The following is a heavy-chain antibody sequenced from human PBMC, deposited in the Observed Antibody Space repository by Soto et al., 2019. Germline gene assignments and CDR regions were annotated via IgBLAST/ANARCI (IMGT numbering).Heavy chain of an antibody. CDR3: ACSESIAARADYYYYGMDV. V-gene: IGHV1-46*01. D-gene: IGHD6-6*01. Sequence: QVQLVQSGAEVKKPGASVKVSCKASGYTFTSYYMHWVRQAPGQGLEWMGIINPSGGSTSYAQKCQGRVTMTRDKSTSTVYMELSSLRSEDTAVYYCACSESIAARADYYYYGMDVWGQGTTVTVSS. CDR2: INPSGGST. CDR1: GYTFTSYY. J-gene: IGHJ6*02.